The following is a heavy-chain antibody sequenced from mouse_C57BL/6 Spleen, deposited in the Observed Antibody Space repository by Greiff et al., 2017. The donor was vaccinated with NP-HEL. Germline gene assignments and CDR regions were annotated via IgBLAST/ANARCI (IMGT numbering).Heavy chain of an antibody. CDR1: GFSFSDYG. D-gene: IGHD2-5*01. CDR2: ISSGSSTL. CDR3: ARPTIVTKYYAMDY. V-gene: IGHV5-17*01. Sequence: EVKLMESGGGLVKPGGSLKLSCAASGFSFSDYGMHWVRQAPEKGLEWVAYISSGSSTLYYADTVKGRFIISRDNAKNTLVLQMTSLRSENTAMYYCARPTIVTKYYAMDYWGQETSVTVSS. J-gene: IGHJ4*01.